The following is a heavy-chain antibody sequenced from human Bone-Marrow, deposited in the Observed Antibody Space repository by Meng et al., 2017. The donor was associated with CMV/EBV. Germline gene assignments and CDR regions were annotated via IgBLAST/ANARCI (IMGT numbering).Heavy chain of an antibody. D-gene: IGHD5-24*01. Sequence: ASVKVSCKASGGTFSSYAISWVRQAPGQGLEWMGWISGYNGNTNSAQKLQGRVTMTTDTSTSTAYMELRSLRSDDTAVYYCARLGRWLQPGDYFDYWGQGTRVTGYS. CDR3: ARLGRWLQPGDYFDY. V-gene: IGHV1-18*01. CDR2: ISGYNGNT. CDR1: GGTFSSYA. J-gene: IGHJ4*02.